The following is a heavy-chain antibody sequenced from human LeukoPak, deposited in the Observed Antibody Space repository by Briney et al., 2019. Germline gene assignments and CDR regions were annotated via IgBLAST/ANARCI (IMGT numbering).Heavy chain of an antibody. J-gene: IGHJ5*02. Sequence: PGGSLRLSCAASGFTFSSYSMNWVRQAPGKGLEWVSSISSSSSYIYYADSVKGRFTISRDNAKNSLYLQMNSLRAEDTAVYFCAREYGFGSGSYYPWGQGTLVTVSS. CDR3: AREYGFGSGSYYP. CDR2: ISSSSSYI. V-gene: IGHV3-21*01. D-gene: IGHD3-10*01. CDR1: GFTFSSYS.